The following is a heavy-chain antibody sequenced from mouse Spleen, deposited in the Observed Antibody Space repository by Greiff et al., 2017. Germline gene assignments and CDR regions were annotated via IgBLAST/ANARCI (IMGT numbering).Heavy chain of an antibody. J-gene: IGHJ2*01. CDR3: ARGSGPDY. CDR1: GFTFSSFG. CDR2: ISSGSSTI. V-gene: IGHV5-17*02. Sequence: DVQLVESGGGLVQPGGSRKLSCAASGFTFSSFGMHWVRQAPEKGLEWVAYISSGSSTIYYADTVTGRFTISRDNAKNTLFLQMTSLRSEDTAMYYCARGSGPDYWGQGTTLTVSS. D-gene: IGHD3-1*01.